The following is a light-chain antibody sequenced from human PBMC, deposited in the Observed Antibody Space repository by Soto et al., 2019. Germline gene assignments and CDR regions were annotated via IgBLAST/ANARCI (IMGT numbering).Light chain of an antibody. V-gene: IGKV3D-15*01. CDR3: QQYNNWPPIT. CDR2: GAS. CDR1: QSVSGS. J-gene: IGKJ5*01. Sequence: PVERVPLSCRASQSVSGSSLTWYQQKPGQAPRLLIYGASTRATSIPARFSGTGSGTDFTLTISSLQSEDFAVYYCQQYNNWPPITFGQGTRLQIK.